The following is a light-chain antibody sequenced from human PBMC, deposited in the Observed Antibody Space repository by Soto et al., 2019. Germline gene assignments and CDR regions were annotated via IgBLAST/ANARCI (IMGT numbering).Light chain of an antibody. Sequence: QSVLTQPASVSGSPGQSITISCTGTSSDVGGYNYVSWYQHHPSKAPKLMIYDVSNRPSGVSNRFSGSKSGNTASLTISGLQAEDEADYYCSSYTSSDTLVFGAGTKVTVL. V-gene: IGLV2-14*03. CDR1: SSDVGGYNY. CDR3: SSYTSSDTLV. CDR2: DVS. J-gene: IGLJ1*01.